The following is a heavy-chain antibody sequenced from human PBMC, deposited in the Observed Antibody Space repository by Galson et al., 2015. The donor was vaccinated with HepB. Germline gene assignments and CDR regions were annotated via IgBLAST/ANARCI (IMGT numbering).Heavy chain of an antibody. J-gene: IGHJ4*02. CDR3: ARGEIWLRSYFDS. Sequence: SLRLSCAASGFTFSSYGMHWVRQAPGKGLEWVAFIRYDGSNKSYADSVKGRFTISRDNSKSTLYLELNGLRAEDTAVYNCARGEIWLRSYFDSWGQGTLVTVSS. V-gene: IGHV3-30*02. CDR1: GFTFSSYG. CDR2: IRYDGSNK. D-gene: IGHD5-12*01.